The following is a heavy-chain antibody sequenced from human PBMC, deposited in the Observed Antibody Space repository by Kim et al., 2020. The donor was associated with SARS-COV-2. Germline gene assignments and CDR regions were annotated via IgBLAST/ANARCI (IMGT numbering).Heavy chain of an antibody. D-gene: IGHD6-25*01. CDR3: ARTGSGTRPRYYY. Sequence: GGSLRLFCRASGFNFGDYVMSWFRQASGKGLEWIGFTRSKSHGGSTEYVASVRDRFSLSRDDSRSIASLHMDNLKVEDTGVYFCARTGSGTRPRYYY. CDR2: TRSKSHGGST. CDR1: GFNFGDYV. J-gene: IGHJ6*01. V-gene: IGHV3-49*03.